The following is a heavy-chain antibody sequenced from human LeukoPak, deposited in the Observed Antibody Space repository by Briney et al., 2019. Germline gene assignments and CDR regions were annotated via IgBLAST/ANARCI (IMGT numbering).Heavy chain of an antibody. Sequence: PSETLSLTCTVSGGSISSGGYYWSWIRQHPGKGLEWIGYIYYSGSTYYNPSLKSRVIISVDTSKNQFSLKLSSVTAADTAVYYCARDSDYGEYFDYWGQGTLVTVSS. CDR1: GGSISSGGYY. V-gene: IGHV4-31*03. J-gene: IGHJ4*02. CDR3: ARDSDYGEYFDY. D-gene: IGHD4-17*01. CDR2: IYYSGST.